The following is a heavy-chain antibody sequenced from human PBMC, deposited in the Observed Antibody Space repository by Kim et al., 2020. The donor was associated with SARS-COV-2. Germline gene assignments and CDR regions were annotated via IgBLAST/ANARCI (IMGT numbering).Heavy chain of an antibody. CDR3: AREIAARPGWFDP. Sequence: AQKFQGRVTMTRDTSISTAYMELSRLRSDDTAVYYCAREIAARPGWFDPWGQGTLVTVSS. J-gene: IGHJ5*02. D-gene: IGHD6-6*01. V-gene: IGHV1-2*02.